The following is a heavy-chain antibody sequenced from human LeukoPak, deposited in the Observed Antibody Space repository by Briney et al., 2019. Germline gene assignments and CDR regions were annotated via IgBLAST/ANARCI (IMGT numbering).Heavy chain of an antibody. CDR3: ARALSSGSYGWFDP. J-gene: IGHJ5*02. Sequence: GRSLRLSCAASGFTFSSYGMHWGSQAPSKGMGWGAVIWYDGSNKYYADSVKGRFTISRDNSKNTLYLQMNSLRAEDTDVYYCARALSSGSYGWFDPWGQGTLVTVSS. D-gene: IGHD1-26*01. CDR2: IWYDGSNK. V-gene: IGHV3-33*01. CDR1: GFTFSSYG.